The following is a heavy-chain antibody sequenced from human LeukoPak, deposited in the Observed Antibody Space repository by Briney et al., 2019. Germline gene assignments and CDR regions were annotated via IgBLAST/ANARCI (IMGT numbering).Heavy chain of an antibody. CDR1: GFTFYDYA. V-gene: IGHV3-43*02. Sequence: PGGSLRLSSAASGFTFYDYAMHWVRQAPGKGLEWVSLISGDGGSTYYADSVKGRFTISRDNSKNSLYLQMNSLRTEDTALYYCAKDGSSSSPFDYWGQGTLVTDSS. J-gene: IGHJ4*02. D-gene: IGHD6-13*01. CDR3: AKDGSSSSPFDY. CDR2: ISGDGGST.